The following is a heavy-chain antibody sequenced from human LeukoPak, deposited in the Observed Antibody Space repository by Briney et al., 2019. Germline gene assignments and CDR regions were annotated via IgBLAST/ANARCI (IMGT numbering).Heavy chain of an antibody. J-gene: IGHJ4*02. CDR3: ARSYSSPDYFDY. CDR1: GFTFSSYD. V-gene: IGHV3-33*07. CDR2: VRYDGSQK. Sequence: GGSLRLSCAASGFTFSSYDMYWVRQAPGKGLDWVAFVRYDGSQKYYADSVKGRFTISRDNAKNSLYLQMNSLRAEDTAVYYCARSYSSPDYFDYWGQGTLVTVSS. D-gene: IGHD6-13*01.